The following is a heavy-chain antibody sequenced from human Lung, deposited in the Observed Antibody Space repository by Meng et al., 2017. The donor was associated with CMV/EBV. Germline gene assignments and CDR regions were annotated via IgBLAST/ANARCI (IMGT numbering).Heavy chain of an antibody. Sequence: SXTLSLTCVVSGYSISGTYYWGWIRQPPGKGLEWIGSIYHSGNTYYNPSLESRVTLSLDTSKNQFSLNLRSVTAADTAVYYCATHPPGYWSQGTLVTVSS. CDR2: IYHSGNT. CDR1: GYSISGTYY. CDR3: ATHPPGY. V-gene: IGHV4-38-2*01. J-gene: IGHJ4*02.